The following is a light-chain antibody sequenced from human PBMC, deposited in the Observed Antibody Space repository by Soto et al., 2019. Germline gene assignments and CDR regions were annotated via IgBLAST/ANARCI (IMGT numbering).Light chain of an antibody. V-gene: IGKV3-15*01. J-gene: IGKJ4*01. Sequence: ETMMTQSPDTLSVSLGDRTTLSCRASQSLRSSLAWYQQKPGQAPRLLIYGASNRATGVPDRFSGSGSGTEFALIITSFQSDDDAVHYRSYYSHWRPALTLG. CDR1: QSLRSS. CDR2: GAS. CDR3: SYYSHWRPALT.